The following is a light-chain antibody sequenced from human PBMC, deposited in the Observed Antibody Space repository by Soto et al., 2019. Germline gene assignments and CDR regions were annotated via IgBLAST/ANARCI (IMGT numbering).Light chain of an antibody. Sequence: EIELTQSPGTLSLSPGERATLSCRASQSVSSSYLAWYQQKPGQAPRLLIYGASSRATGIPDRFSGSGSGTDFTLTISRLEPEDFAGYYWRQYGSSPWTFGQGTKVEIK. CDR1: QSVSSSY. J-gene: IGKJ1*01. CDR3: RQYGSSPWT. V-gene: IGKV3-20*01. CDR2: GAS.